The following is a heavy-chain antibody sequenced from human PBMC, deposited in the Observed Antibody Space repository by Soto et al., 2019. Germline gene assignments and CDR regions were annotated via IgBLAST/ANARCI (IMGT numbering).Heavy chain of an antibody. V-gene: IGHV1-18*04. CDR1: GYPFTSYG. CDR3: ARDSRIEVAGAYDY. D-gene: IGHD6-19*01. Sequence: GDSVKVSFKASGYPFTSYGISLVRQAPGQGLEWMGWISAYNGNTNYAQKLQGRVTMTTDTSTSTAYMELRSLRSDDTAVYYCARDSRIEVAGAYDYWGQGTMVTVSS. J-gene: IGHJ4*02. CDR2: ISAYNGNT.